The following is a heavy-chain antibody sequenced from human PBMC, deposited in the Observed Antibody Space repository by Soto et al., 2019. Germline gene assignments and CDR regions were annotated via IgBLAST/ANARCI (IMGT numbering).Heavy chain of an antibody. CDR2: IDHSGST. Sequence: QVQLQESGPGLVKPSGTLSLTCAVSGGSISSSNWWSWVRQPPGKGLVWIGGIDHSGSTNYNPSLKSWRTISVDKSKNQFSRKLRSVTAADTAVDYCARDLGAYCGGDCYSNWFDPWGQGTLVHGSS. CDR1: GGSISSSNW. J-gene: IGHJ5*02. V-gene: IGHV4-4*02. CDR3: ARDLGAYCGGDCYSNWFDP. D-gene: IGHD2-21*02.